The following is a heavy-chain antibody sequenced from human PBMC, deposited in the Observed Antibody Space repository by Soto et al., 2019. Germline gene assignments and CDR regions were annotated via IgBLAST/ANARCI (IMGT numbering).Heavy chain of an antibody. V-gene: IGHV3-23*01. D-gene: IGHD2-21*02. Sequence: GGSLRLSCAASGFTFSSYAMSWVRQAPGKGLEWVSAISGSGGSTYYADSVKGRFTISRDNSKNTLYLQMNSLRAEDTAVFYCAKDGIMGVVTAITFDSGAKGTLVPVSS. CDR2: ISGSGGST. CDR1: GFTFSSYA. J-gene: IGHJ4*02. CDR3: AKDGIMGVVTAITFDS.